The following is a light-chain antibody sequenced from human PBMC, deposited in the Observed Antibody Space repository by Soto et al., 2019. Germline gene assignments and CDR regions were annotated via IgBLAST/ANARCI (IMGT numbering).Light chain of an antibody. Sequence: QSVLTQPAYVSGSPGQSLTISCTGTSSDVGAYDYVSWFQQHPDKAPKLMIYEVSNRPSGVSNRFSGSKSGNTAYLTISGLQAEDEAAYYCKLYTYNNAFVFGSGIKVTVL. CDR3: KLYTYNNAFV. J-gene: IGLJ1*01. V-gene: IGLV2-14*01. CDR1: SSDVGAYDY. CDR2: EVS.